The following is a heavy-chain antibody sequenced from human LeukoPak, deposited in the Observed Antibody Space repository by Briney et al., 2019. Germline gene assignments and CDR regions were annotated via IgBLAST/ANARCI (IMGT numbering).Heavy chain of an antibody. Sequence: SETLSLTCTVSGGSISCYYWSWIRQPPGKGLEWIGYIYYSGSTNYNPSLKSRVTISVDTSKNQFSLKLSSVTAADTAVYYCARQPVGATYDYWGQGTLVTVSS. CDR2: IYYSGST. J-gene: IGHJ4*02. CDR3: ARQPVGATYDY. V-gene: IGHV4-59*01. D-gene: IGHD1-26*01. CDR1: GGSISCYY.